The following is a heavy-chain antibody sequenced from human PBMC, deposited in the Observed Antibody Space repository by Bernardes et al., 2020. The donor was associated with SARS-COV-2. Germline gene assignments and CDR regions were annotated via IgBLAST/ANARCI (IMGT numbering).Heavy chain of an antibody. J-gene: IGHJ4*02. CDR2: IRRSTYGTTT. CDR3: SRAVEGSYLEGYYFDY. CDR1: GFTFRDYT. D-gene: IGHD3-10*01. V-gene: IGHV3-49*04. Sequence: GGSLRLSCTTSGFTFRDYTMTWVRQAPGRGPEWVGFIRRSTYGTTTEYAASVKGRFTISRDDSKSIAYLQMNSLKTEDTAIYYCSRAVEGSYLEGYYFDYWGQGTPVTVSS.